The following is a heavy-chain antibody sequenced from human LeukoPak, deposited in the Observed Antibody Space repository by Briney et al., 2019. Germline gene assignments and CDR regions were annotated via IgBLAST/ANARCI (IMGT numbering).Heavy chain of an antibody. CDR3: ARDTGLEMATIKYYFDY. D-gene: IGHD5-24*01. CDR2: ISSSGSTI. Sequence: GGSLRLSCAASGFTFSDYYMSWIRQAPGKGLEWVSYISSSGSTIYYADSVKGGFTISRDNAKNSLYLQMNSLRAEDTAVYYCARDTGLEMATIKYYFDYWGQGTLVTVSS. V-gene: IGHV3-11*04. J-gene: IGHJ4*02. CDR1: GFTFSDYY.